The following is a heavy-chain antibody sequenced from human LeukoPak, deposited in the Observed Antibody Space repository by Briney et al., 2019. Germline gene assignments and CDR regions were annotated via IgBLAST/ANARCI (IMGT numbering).Heavy chain of an antibody. Sequence: ASVKVSCKASGYTFTTYGISWVRQAPGQGLEWMAWISAYDGKTNYAQRFQGRVTMTTDTSTSTAYMELRSLRSDDTAVYYCAREAIVVPSGGMDLWGLGTTVTVSS. V-gene: IGHV1-18*01. J-gene: IGHJ6*02. CDR3: AREAIVVPSGGMDL. D-gene: IGHD2-2*01. CDR1: GYTFTTYG. CDR2: ISAYDGKT.